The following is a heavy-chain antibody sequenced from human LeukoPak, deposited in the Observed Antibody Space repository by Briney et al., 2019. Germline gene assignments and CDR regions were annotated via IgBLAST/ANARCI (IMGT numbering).Heavy chain of an antibody. V-gene: IGHV3-11*04. CDR3: ATCSSTSCYGRGDAFDI. Sequence: GGSLRLSCAASGFTFSDYYMSWIRQAPGKGLEGVSYISSSGSTSYYADPVKGRFTISRDNAKNSLYLQMNSQRAEDTAVYYCATCSSTSCYGRGDAFDIWGQGTMVTVSS. CDR2: ISSSGSTS. D-gene: IGHD2-2*01. CDR1: GFTFSDYY. J-gene: IGHJ3*02.